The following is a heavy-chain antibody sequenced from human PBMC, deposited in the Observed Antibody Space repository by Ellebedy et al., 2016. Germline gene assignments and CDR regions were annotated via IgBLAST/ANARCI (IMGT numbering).Heavy chain of an antibody. Sequence: GESLKISXAASGFTFSSNWMTWVRQAPGKGLEWVGNINPDGSQKDYADSVKGRFIFSRDNAQNSLYVQMNSLRAEDTAVYYCARDSPGKEKDIVVVPAFDYWGQGTLVTVSS. D-gene: IGHD2-2*01. CDR3: ARDSPGKEKDIVVVPAFDY. V-gene: IGHV3-7*01. CDR2: INPDGSQK. J-gene: IGHJ4*02. CDR1: GFTFSSNW.